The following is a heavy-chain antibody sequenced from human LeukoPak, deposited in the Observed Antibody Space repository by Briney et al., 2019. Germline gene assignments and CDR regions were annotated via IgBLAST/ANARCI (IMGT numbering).Heavy chain of an antibody. V-gene: IGHV3-30-3*01. Sequence: PGGSLRLSCAASGFTFSSYAMHWVRQAPGKGLEWVAIISYDGNKKYHADSVKGRFSISRDNSRNTLNLQMNSLRPNDTGVYWCAREGASFGGIDYWGQGTLVTVSS. CDR3: AREGASFGGIDY. J-gene: IGHJ4*02. CDR2: ISYDGNKK. CDR1: GFTFSSYA. D-gene: IGHD3-16*01.